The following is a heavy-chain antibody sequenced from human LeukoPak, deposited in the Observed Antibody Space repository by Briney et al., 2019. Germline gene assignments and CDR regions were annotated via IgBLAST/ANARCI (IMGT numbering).Heavy chain of an antibody. CDR3: ASSIPYYYGMDA. J-gene: IGHJ6*02. CDR1: GFTFSSYW. Sequence: GGSLRLSCAASGFTFSSYWMHWVRQAPGKGLVWVSRINSDGSSTSYADSVKGRFTISRDNAKNTLYLQMNSLRAEDTAVYYCASSIPYYYGMDAWSQGTTVTVSS. V-gene: IGHV3-74*01. CDR2: INSDGSST.